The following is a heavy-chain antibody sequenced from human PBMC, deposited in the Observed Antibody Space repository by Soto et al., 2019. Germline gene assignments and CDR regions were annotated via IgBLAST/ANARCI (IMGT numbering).Heavy chain of an antibody. D-gene: IGHD3-16*02. CDR1: GGPFSGYY. CDR3: ATWGSYRYIYYYYYYMDV. V-gene: IGHV4-34*01. CDR2: INHGGST. J-gene: IGHJ6*03. Sequence: PSETLSLTCAVYGGPFSGYYWNWIRQSPGKGLEWIGEINHGGSTNYNPSLKNRVTISVDTSKNQFSLKMSSVTAADTAVFYCATWGSYRYIYYYYYYMDVWGKGTTVTVPS.